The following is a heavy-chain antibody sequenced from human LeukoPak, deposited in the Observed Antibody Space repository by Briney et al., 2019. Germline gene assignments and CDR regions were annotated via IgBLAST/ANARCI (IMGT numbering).Heavy chain of an antibody. Sequence: PGGSLRLSCAASGFTFSSYWMSWVRQAPGKGLEWVANIKQDGSEKYYVDSVKGRFTISRDNAKNSLYLQMNSLRAEDTAVYYCARGPLLELLLSHVWTHNYYYYMDVWGKGTTVTVSS. J-gene: IGHJ6*03. CDR1: GFTFSSYW. CDR2: IKQDGSEK. V-gene: IGHV3-7*01. CDR3: ARGPLLELLLSHVWTHNYYYYMDV. D-gene: IGHD1-7*01.